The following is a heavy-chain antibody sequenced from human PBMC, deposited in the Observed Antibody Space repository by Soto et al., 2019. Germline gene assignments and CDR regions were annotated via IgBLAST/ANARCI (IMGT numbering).Heavy chain of an antibody. D-gene: IGHD3-22*01. V-gene: IGHV4-34*01. CDR3: ARDDFRRFYDSSGYYYFYYGMDV. CDR1: GGSFSGYY. CDR2: INHSGST. J-gene: IGHJ6*02. Sequence: QVQLQQWGAGLLKPSETLSLTCAVSGGSFSGYYWSWIRQPPGTGLEWIGEINHSGSTNYNQSLKSRVTISVDTSKNQLSLKLSSVTATDTAVYYCARDDFRRFYDSSGYYYFYYGMDVWGQGTTVTGSS.